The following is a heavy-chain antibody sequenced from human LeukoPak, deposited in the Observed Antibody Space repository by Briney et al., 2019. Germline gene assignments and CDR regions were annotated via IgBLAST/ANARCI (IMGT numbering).Heavy chain of an antibody. CDR3: AREGADSTWYWFDP. Sequence: SGPTLVNPTQTLTLTCSFSGFSLISGEVGVAWIRQPPGKALEWLALIYSNDDKRYTPFLKTRLTVTKDPSKKEVVLTMTDMDPVDTGTYYCAREGADSTWYWFDPWGQGTLVIVSS. D-gene: IGHD2/OR15-2a*01. J-gene: IGHJ5*02. V-gene: IGHV2-5*04. CDR2: IYSNDDK. CDR1: GFSLISGEVG.